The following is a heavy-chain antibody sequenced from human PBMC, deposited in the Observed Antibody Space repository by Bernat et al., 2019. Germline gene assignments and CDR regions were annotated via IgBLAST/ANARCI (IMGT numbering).Heavy chain of an antibody. D-gene: IGHD5-18*01. Sequence: EVQLVESGGGLVQPGGSLRLSCAASGFTFSSYNMNWVRQAPGKGLEWVSFISSGSSSIYYADSVKGRFTISRDNAKNSLYLQMNSLRAEDMAVYYCARSWRYRFDYWGQGALVTVSS. J-gene: IGHJ4*02. V-gene: IGHV3-48*01. CDR3: ARSWRYRFDY. CDR2: ISSGSSSI. CDR1: GFTFSSYN.